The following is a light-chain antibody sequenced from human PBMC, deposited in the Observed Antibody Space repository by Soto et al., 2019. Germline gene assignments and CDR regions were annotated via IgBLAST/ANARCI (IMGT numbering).Light chain of an antibody. Sequence: LTQPPSVSGAPGQRVTISCTGTNANVGGGYDVHWYQQFPGTAPRLLIYGNNDRPSGVPARFSVSKTGTTASLDITGLRAEDEADYYCQTFDSGLTAVVFGGGTKVTVL. CDR3: QTFDSGLTAVV. V-gene: IGLV1-40*01. CDR1: NANVGGGYD. J-gene: IGLJ2*01. CDR2: GNN.